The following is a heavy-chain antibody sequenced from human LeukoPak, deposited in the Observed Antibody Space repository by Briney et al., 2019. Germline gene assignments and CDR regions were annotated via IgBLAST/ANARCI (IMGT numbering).Heavy chain of an antibody. CDR3: AKRPFGWLQLEVGYFDY. Sequence: QSGGSLRLSCAASGFTFSGYGMHWVRQAPGKGLEWVAFIRYDGSNKYYADSVKGRFTISRDNSKNTLYLQMNSLRAEDTAVYYCAKRPFGWLQLEVGYFDYWGQGTLVTVSS. CDR1: GFTFSGYG. J-gene: IGHJ4*01. D-gene: IGHD5-24*01. CDR2: IRYDGSNK. V-gene: IGHV3-30*02.